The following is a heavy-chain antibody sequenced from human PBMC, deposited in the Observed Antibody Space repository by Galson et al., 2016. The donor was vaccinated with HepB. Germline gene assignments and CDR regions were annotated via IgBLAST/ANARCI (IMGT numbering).Heavy chain of an antibody. Sequence: TLSLTCAVSGDSINSGGYSRSWIRQPPGKGLEWIGYMYFTGNTHYNPSLESRVTISVDTSTNQFSLKLSSVTAADTAVYYCAGYGRGDSGYEYFFDHWGQGTLVTVSS. CDR3: AGYGRGDSGYEYFFDH. CDR2: MYFTGNT. CDR1: GDSINSGGYS. J-gene: IGHJ4*02. D-gene: IGHD5-12*01. V-gene: IGHV4-30-4*07.